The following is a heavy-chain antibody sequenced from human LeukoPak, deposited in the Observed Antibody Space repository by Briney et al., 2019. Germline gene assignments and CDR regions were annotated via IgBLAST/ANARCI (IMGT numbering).Heavy chain of an antibody. Sequence: GGSLRLSCAASGFIVNSYAMSWVRQAPGKGLAWVSLIYSDGVTQYADSVKGRFTISRDNSKDTLYLQMNSLRDEDTAVYFCARDRAEGKTWVEFDPWGQGTLVTVSS. CDR2: IYSDGVT. V-gene: IGHV3-66*02. CDR1: GFIVNSYA. CDR3: ARDRAEGKTWVEFDP. J-gene: IGHJ5*02.